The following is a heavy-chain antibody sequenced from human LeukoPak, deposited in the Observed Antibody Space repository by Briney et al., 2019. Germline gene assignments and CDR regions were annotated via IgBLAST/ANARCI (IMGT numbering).Heavy chain of an antibody. Sequence: GRSLRLSCAASGFTFSSYAMHWVRQAPGKGLEGVAVISYDGSNKYYADSVKGRFTISRDNSKNTLYLQMNSLRAEDTAVYYCARSITMVRGANSPHFDYWGQGTLVTVSS. CDR1: GFTFSSYA. V-gene: IGHV3-30-3*01. CDR3: ARSITMVRGANSPHFDY. CDR2: ISYDGSNK. J-gene: IGHJ4*02. D-gene: IGHD3-10*01.